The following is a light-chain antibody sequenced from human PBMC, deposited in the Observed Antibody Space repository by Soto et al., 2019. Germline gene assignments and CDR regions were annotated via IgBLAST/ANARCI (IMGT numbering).Light chain of an antibody. CDR2: AAA. CDR3: QKYDSAHWT. V-gene: IGKV1-27*01. CDR1: QGISNY. Sequence: DIQMTQSPSSLSASVRDRVTITCRSSQGISNYLAWYQQKPGKVPTLLIYAAATLQSGFPSRFSGSGSGTDFTLTISCLQPEDVATSYCQKYDSAHWTFGQGTKVEIK. J-gene: IGKJ1*01.